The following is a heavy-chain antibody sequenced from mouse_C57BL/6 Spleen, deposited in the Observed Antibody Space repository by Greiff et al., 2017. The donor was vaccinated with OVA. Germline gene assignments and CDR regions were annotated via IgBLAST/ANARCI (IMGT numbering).Heavy chain of an antibody. CDR1: GFTFSDYG. J-gene: IGHJ4*01. CDR2: ISRGSSTI. V-gene: IGHV5-17*01. D-gene: IGHD2-4*01. CDR3: ARRGLRTDAMDY. Sequence: EVQLVESGGGLVKPGGSLKLSCAASGFTFSDYGMHWVRQAPEKGLEWVAYISRGSSTIYYADTVKGRFTISRDNAKNTLFLQMTSLMSEDTAVYYCARRGLRTDAMDYWGQGTSVTVSS.